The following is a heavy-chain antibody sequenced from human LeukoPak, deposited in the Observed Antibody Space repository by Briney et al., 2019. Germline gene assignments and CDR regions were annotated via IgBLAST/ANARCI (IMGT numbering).Heavy chain of an antibody. V-gene: IGHV3-20*04. CDR2: INWNGGST. J-gene: IGHJ6*04. D-gene: IGHD3-10*02. CDR1: GLTFDDFG. CDR3: AELGITMIGGV. Sequence: GSLRLSCAASGLTFDDFGMSWVRLAPGKGLEWVSAINWNGGSTNYVDSVKGRFTISRDNAKNSLYLQMNSLRAEDTAVYYCAELGITMIGGVWGKGTTVTISS.